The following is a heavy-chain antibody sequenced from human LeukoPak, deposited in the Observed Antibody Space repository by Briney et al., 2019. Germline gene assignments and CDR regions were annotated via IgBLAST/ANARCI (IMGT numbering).Heavy chain of an antibody. J-gene: IGHJ6*03. CDR2: INHSGST. CDR3: ARERYCSGGSCYSYAYYYYYYMDV. CDR1: GGSFSGYY. V-gene: IGHV4-34*01. D-gene: IGHD2-15*01. Sequence: SETLSLTCAVYGGSFSGYYWSWIRQPPGKGLEWIGEINHSGSTNYNPSLKSRVTISVDTSKNQFSLKLSSVTAADTAVYYCARERYCSGGSCYSYAYYYYYYMDVWGKGTTVTVSS.